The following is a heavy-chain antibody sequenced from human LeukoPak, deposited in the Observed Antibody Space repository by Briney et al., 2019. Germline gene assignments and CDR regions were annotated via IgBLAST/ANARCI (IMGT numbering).Heavy chain of an antibody. J-gene: IGHJ4*02. Sequence: PSETLSLTCAVYGGSFSGYYWSWIRQPPGKGLDWIGEINHSGSTNYNPSLKSRVTISVDTSKNQFSLKLSSVTAADTAVYYCARVGYCSSTSCYKNTNFDYWGQGTLVTVSS. CDR2: INHSGST. CDR3: ARVGYCSSTSCYKNTNFDY. D-gene: IGHD2-2*02. V-gene: IGHV4-34*01. CDR1: GGSFSGYY.